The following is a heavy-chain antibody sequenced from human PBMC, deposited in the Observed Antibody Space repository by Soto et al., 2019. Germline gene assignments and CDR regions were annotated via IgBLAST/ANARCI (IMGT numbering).Heavy chain of an antibody. CDR2: IKQDGSEK. J-gene: IGHJ3*02. CDR3: ARDGPYSSGWYDAFDI. Sequence: GGSLRLSCAASGFTFSSYWMSWVRQAPGKGLEWVANIKQDGSEKYYVDSVKGRFTISRDNAKNSLYLQMNSLRAEDTAVYYCARDGPYSSGWYDAFDIWGQGTMVTVSS. V-gene: IGHV3-7*01. CDR1: GFTFSSYW. D-gene: IGHD6-19*01.